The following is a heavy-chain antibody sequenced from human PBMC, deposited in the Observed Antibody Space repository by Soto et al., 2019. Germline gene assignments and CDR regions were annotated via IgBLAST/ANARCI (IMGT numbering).Heavy chain of an antibody. CDR1: GGTFSSYA. D-gene: IGHD3-3*01. V-gene: IGHV1-69*13. CDR3: AREKFLEWLSYGMDV. Sequence: ASVKVSCKASGGTFSSYAISWVRQAPGQGLEWMGGIIPIFGTANYAQKFQGRVTITADESTSTAYMELSSLRSEDTAVYYCAREKFLEWLSYGMDVWGQGTTVTVSS. J-gene: IGHJ6*02. CDR2: IIPIFGTA.